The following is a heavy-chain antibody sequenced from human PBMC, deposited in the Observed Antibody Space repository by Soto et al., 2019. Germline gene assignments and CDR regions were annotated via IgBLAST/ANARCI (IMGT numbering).Heavy chain of an antibody. D-gene: IGHD3-22*01. Sequence: SETLSLTCAFYGGSFSGYYWSLIRQPPGKGLEWIGEINHSGSTNYNPSLKSRVTISVDTSKNQFSLKLSSVTAADTAVYYCFTYYYDSSGYPDGGYWGQGTLVTVSS. CDR2: INHSGST. J-gene: IGHJ4*02. V-gene: IGHV4-34*01. CDR1: GGSFSGYY. CDR3: FTYYYDSSGYPDGGY.